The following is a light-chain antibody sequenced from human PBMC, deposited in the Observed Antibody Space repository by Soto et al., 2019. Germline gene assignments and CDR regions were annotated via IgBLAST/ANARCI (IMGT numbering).Light chain of an antibody. CDR3: QQVNSYPLT. Sequence: DIQLTQSPSFLSASVGDRVTITCRASQDISNYLAWYQQKLGKAPKFLIYATSTGQSGVPSRFSGSGSGTEFTLTISSLQPEDFATYYCQQVNSYPLTFGGGTKVEIK. CDR2: ATS. CDR1: QDISNY. V-gene: IGKV1-9*01. J-gene: IGKJ4*01.